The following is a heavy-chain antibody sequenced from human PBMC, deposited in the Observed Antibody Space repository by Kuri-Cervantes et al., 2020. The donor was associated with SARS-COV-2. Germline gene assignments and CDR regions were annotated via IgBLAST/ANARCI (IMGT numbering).Heavy chain of an antibody. CDR1: GYTFTSYD. CDR3: YCAPKEGFDS. Sequence: ASVKVSCKASGYTFTSYDISWVRQATGQGLEWMGWMNPNSGSTGYAQKFQGRVTMTRNTSISTAYMELSSLTSEDTAIYYCYCAPKEGFDSWGQGTLVTVSS. CDR2: MNPNSGST. D-gene: IGHD2-21*01. V-gene: IGHV1-8*02. J-gene: IGHJ4*02.